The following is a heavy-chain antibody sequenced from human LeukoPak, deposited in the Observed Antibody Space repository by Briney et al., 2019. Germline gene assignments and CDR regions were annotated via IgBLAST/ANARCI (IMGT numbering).Heavy chain of an antibody. CDR3: AELGITMIGGV. J-gene: IGHJ6*04. CDR1: GFTFSDYY. V-gene: IGHV3-11*04. Sequence: GGSLRLSCAASGFTFSDYYISRIRQAPGKGLGWVSYISNSGSTIYYADSVKGRFTISRDNAKNSLYLQMNSLRAEDTAVYYCAELGITMIGGVWGKGTTVTISS. D-gene: IGHD3-10*02. CDR2: ISNSGSTI.